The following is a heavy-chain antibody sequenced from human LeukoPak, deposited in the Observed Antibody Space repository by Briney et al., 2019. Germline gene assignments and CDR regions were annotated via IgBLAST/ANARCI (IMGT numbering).Heavy chain of an antibody. CDR2: IYYSGST. CDR1: GGSISSSSYY. CDR3: ARGYSSYYSLGY. Sequence: SETLSLTCTVSGGSISSSSYYWGWIRQPPGKGLEWIGSIYYSGSTYYNPSLKSRVTISVDTSKNQFSLKLSSVTAADTAVYYCARGYSSYYSLGYWGKGTLVTVSS. D-gene: IGHD6-13*01. J-gene: IGHJ4*02. V-gene: IGHV4-39*07.